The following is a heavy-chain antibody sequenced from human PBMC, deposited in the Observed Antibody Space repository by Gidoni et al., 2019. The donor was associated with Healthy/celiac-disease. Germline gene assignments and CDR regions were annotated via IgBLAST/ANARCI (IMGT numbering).Heavy chain of an antibody. J-gene: IGHJ4*02. CDR2: ISYDGSNK. CDR3: ARDDTLSYSSSWYRLGNFDY. D-gene: IGHD6-13*01. Sequence: PGKGLEWVAVISYDGSNKYYADSVKGRFTISRDNSKNTLDLQMNSLRAEDTAVYYCARDDTLSYSSSWYRLGNFDYWGQGTLVTVSS. V-gene: IGHV3-30-3*01.